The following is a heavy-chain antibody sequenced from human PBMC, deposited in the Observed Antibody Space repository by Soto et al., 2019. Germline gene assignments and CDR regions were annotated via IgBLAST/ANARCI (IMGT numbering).Heavy chain of an antibody. D-gene: IGHD6-13*01. CDR1: GFSLSTSGVG. CDR3: APRSLAIAAAGTFDY. CDR2: IYWDDDK. Sequence: QITLKESGPTLVKPTQTLTLTCTFSGFSLSTSGVGVGWIRQPPGKALEWLALIYWDDDKRFSPSLKSRLTIPKDTSKNHVVLTMTNRDPVDTGTYYCAPRSLAIAAAGTFDYWGQGTLVSVSS. J-gene: IGHJ4*02. V-gene: IGHV2-5*02.